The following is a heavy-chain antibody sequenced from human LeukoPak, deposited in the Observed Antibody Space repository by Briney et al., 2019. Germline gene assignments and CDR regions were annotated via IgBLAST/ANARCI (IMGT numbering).Heavy chain of an antibody. CDR2: ISAYNGNT. Sequence: VASVKVSCKASGYTFTSYGISWVRQAPGQGLEWMGWISAYNGNTNYAQKLQGRVTMTTDTSTSTAYMELRSLRSEDTAVYYCARPASYYSSTSSLIYYYYYMDVWGKGTTVTVSS. CDR3: ARPASYYSSTSSLIYYYYYMDV. V-gene: IGHV1-18*01. J-gene: IGHJ6*03. CDR1: GYTFTSYG. D-gene: IGHD2-2*01.